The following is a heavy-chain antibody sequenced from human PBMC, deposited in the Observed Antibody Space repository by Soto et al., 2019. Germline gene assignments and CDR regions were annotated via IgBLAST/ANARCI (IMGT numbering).Heavy chain of an antibody. V-gene: IGHV4-34*01. CDR1: GGSFSGYY. CDR2: INHSGST. J-gene: IGHJ4*02. Sequence: SETLSLTCAVYGGSFSGYYWSWIRQPPGKGLEWIGEINHSGSTNYNPSLKSRVTISVDTSKNQFSLKLSSVTAADTAVYYCARGRYSKLHFDYWGQGTMVTVYS. D-gene: IGHD4-4*01. CDR3: ARGRYSKLHFDY.